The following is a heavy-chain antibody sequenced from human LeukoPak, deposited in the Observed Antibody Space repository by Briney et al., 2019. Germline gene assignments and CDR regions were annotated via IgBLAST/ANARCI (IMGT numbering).Heavy chain of an antibody. V-gene: IGHV4-4*07. J-gene: IGHJ3*02. CDR3: ARGSYETDAFDI. CDR1: GGSISSYS. CDR2: IYTSGST. D-gene: IGHD5-18*01. Sequence: SETLSLTCTVSGGSISSYSWSWIRQPAGKGLEWIGRIYTSGSTNYNPSLKSRVTMSVDTSKNQFSLKLSSVTAADTAVYYCARGSYETDAFDIWGQGTMVTVSS.